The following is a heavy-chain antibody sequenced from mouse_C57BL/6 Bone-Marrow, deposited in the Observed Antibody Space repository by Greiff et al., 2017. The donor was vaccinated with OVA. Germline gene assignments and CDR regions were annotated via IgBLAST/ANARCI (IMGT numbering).Heavy chain of an antibody. V-gene: IGHV1-78*01. J-gene: IGHJ4*01. Sequence: VMLVESDAELVKPGASVKISCKVSGYTFTDYTIHWMKQRPEQGLEWIGYIYPRDGSTKYNEKFKGKATLTADKSSSTAYMQLNSLTSEDSAVYFCARNWDEGSYAMDYWGQGTSVTVSS. CDR2: IYPRDGST. CDR1: GYTFTDYT. D-gene: IGHD4-1*01. CDR3: ARNWDEGSYAMDY.